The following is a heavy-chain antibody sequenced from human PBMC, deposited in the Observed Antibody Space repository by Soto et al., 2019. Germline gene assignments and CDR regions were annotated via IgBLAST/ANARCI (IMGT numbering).Heavy chain of an antibody. J-gene: IGHJ6*03. Sequence: PSQAPLVSWSSSGNGFSCNSAAWNWIRQSPSRGLEGLGRTYYRSKWYNDYAVSVKSRITINPDTSKNQFSLQLNSVTPEDTAVYYCARVTRSGDYDFWSGYSYYYMDVWGKGTTVTVSS. CDR3: ARVTRSGDYDFWSGYSYYYMDV. D-gene: IGHD3-3*01. CDR1: GNGFSCNSAA. CDR2: TYYRSKWYN. V-gene: IGHV6-1*01.